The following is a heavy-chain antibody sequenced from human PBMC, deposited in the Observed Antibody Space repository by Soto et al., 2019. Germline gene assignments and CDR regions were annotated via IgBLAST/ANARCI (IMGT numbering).Heavy chain of an antibody. CDR1: GGSISSSSYY. CDR3: ARALRFGEFPAFAPTYYFDY. CDR2: IYYSGST. D-gene: IGHD3-10*01. V-gene: IGHV4-39*01. Sequence: SETLSLTCTVSGGSISSSSYYWGWIRQPPGKGLEWIGSIYYSGSTYYNPSLKSRVTISVDTSKNQFSLKLSSVTAADTAVYYCARALRFGEFPAFAPTYYFDYWGQGTLVTVSS. J-gene: IGHJ4*02.